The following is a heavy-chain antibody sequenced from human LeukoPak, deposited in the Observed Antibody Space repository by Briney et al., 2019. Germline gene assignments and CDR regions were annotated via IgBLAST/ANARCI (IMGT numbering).Heavy chain of an antibody. Sequence: PSETLSLTCAVYGGSFSGYYWSWIRQPPGKGLEWIGEINHSGSTNYNPSLKSRVTISVDTSKNQFSLELSSVTAADTAVYYCAREGDIVVVPAAIPGTFDYWGQGTLVTVSS. CDR3: AREGDIVVVPAAIPGTFDY. V-gene: IGHV4-34*01. CDR2: INHSGST. CDR1: GGSFSGYY. D-gene: IGHD2-2*02. J-gene: IGHJ4*02.